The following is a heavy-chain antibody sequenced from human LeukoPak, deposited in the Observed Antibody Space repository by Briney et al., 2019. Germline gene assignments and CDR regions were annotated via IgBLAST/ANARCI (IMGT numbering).Heavy chain of an antibody. CDR3: AKGVPAYYNIFTGHGYFDY. CDR1: GFTFSSYG. J-gene: IGHJ4*02. D-gene: IGHD3-9*01. CDR2: ISYDGSNK. Sequence: GESLTLSCSASGFTFSSYGMHWVRQAPGKGLEWVAVISYDGSNKYYADAVKGRFTTSRDNSKNTLYLQMSSLRAEDTAVYYCAKGVPAYYNIFTGHGYFDYWGQGTLVTVSS. V-gene: IGHV3-30*18.